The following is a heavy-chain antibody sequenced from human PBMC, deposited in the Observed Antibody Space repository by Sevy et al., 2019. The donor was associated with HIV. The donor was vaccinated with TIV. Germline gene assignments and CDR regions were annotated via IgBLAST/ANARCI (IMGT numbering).Heavy chain of an antibody. CDR2: IIPILGIA. CDR1: GGTFSSYA. CDR3: ARAKANVLRFLEWLSPADY. D-gene: IGHD3-3*01. J-gene: IGHJ4*02. Sequence: GASVKVSCKASGGTFSSYAISWVRQAPGQGLEWMGGIIPILGIANYAQKFQGRVTITADKSTSTAYMELSSLRSEDTAVYYCARAKANVLRFLEWLSPADYWGQGTLVTVSS. V-gene: IGHV1-69*10.